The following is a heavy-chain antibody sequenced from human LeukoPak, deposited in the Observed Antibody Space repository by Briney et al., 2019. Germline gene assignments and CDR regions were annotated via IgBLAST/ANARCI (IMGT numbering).Heavy chain of an antibody. CDR1: GGTFSGYY. CDR3: ARLPIVVVPAATVWGYMDV. V-gene: IGHV4-34*01. D-gene: IGHD2-2*01. CDR2: INHSGYT. Sequence: SETLSLTCAVYGGTFSGYYWSWIRQPPGKGLEWIGEINHSGYTNYNPSLKSRVTMSVDTSKNQFSLNLKSVTAADTAVYFCARLPIVVVPAATVWGYMDVWGKGTTVTVSS. J-gene: IGHJ6*03.